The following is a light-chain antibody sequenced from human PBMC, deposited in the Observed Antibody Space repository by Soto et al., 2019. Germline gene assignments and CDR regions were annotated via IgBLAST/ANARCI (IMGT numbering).Light chain of an antibody. Sequence: EIVMTQSPATLSVSPGERATLSCRASQSVSSTLAWYQQKPGQAPRLLIYGASTRATGIPARFSGRGSGTEFTLTISSLQSEDFAVYYCLQYNNWPATFGQGTKVEIK. CDR2: GAS. V-gene: IGKV3-15*01. CDR3: LQYNNWPAT. J-gene: IGKJ1*01. CDR1: QSVSST.